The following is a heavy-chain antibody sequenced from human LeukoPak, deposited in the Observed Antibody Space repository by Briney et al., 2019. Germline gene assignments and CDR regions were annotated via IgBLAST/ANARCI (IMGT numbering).Heavy chain of an antibody. CDR1: GGSFSGYY. CDR2: INHSGST. Sequence: SETLSLTCAVYGGSFSGYYWSWIRQPPGKGLEWIGEINHSGSTNYNPSLKSRVTISIDTSKNQFSLKLSSVTAADTAVYYCARDLYDSSGFYYFDYWGQGTLVTVSS. CDR3: ARDLYDSSGFYYFDY. V-gene: IGHV4-34*01. J-gene: IGHJ4*02. D-gene: IGHD3-22*01.